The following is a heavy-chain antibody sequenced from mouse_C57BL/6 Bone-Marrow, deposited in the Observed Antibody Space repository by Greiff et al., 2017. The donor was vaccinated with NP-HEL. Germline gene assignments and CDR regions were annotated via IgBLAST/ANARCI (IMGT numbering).Heavy chain of an antibody. CDR3: ARGAY. J-gene: IGHJ3*01. V-gene: IGHV1-80*01. CDR1: GYEFSNYW. CDR2: IYPGDGDT. Sequence: VKLLESGAELVKPGASVKISCKASGYEFSNYWMNWVKQRPGKGLEGIGQIYPGDGDTNYNGKFKDKATLTADKSSSTAYMQLSRLTSEDSAVYFCARGAYWGQGTLVTVSA.